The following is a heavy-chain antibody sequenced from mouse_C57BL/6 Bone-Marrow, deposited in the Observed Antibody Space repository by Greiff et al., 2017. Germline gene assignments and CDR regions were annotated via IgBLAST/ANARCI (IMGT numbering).Heavy chain of an antibody. Sequence: GGGLVQPKGSLKLSCAASGFSFNTYAMNWVRQAPGKGLEWVARIRSKSNNYATYYADSVKDRFTISRDDSESMLYLQMNNLKTEDTAMYYCVTGLRRRGYYYAMDYWGEGTSVTVSS. J-gene: IGHJ4*01. D-gene: IGHD2-4*01. CDR3: VTGLRRRGYYYAMDY. CDR1: GFSFNTYA. V-gene: IGHV10-1*01. CDR2: IRSKSNNYAT.